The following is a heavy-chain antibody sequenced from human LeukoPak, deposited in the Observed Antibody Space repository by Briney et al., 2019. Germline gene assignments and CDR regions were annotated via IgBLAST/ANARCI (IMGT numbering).Heavy chain of an antibody. V-gene: IGHV4-61*08. J-gene: IGHJ4*02. D-gene: IGHD6-19*01. CDR2: IYYSGST. Sequence: SETLSLTCTVSGGSISSGGYYWSWIRQHPGKGLEWIGYIYYSGSTNYNPSLKSRVTISVDTSKNQFSLKLSSVTAADTAVYYCARTVAGTFSYWGQGTLVTVSS. CDR3: ARTVAGTFSY. CDR1: GGSISSGGYY.